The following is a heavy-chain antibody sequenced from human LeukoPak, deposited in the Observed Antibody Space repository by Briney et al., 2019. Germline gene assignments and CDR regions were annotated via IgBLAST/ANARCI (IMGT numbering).Heavy chain of an antibody. CDR3: AELGITMIGGV. J-gene: IGHJ6*04. CDR1: GFTFSSIW. D-gene: IGHD3-10*02. V-gene: IGHV3-48*04. CDR2: ISSSGSTI. Sequence: PGGSLRLSCAASGFTFSSIWMSWVRQAPGKGLEWVSYISSSGSTIYYADSVKGRFTISRDNAKNSLYLQMNSLRAEDTAVYYCAELGITMIGGVWGKGTTVTISS.